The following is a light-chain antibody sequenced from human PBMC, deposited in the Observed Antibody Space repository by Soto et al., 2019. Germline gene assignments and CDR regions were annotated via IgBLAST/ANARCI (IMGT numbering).Light chain of an antibody. V-gene: IGKV2-24*01. CDR2: KDS. CDR3: MPDTQFTWK. Sequence: DIVMTQTPLSSPVTLGQAASISCRTRQSLVHNDGNTYLRWFQQRPGQPPRLLIYKDSDPFSEVPDRFSGSGAGTDFTPTITRVQAEDVRASYCMPDTQFTWKFGQETKV. CDR1: QSLVHNDGNTY. J-gene: IGKJ1*01.